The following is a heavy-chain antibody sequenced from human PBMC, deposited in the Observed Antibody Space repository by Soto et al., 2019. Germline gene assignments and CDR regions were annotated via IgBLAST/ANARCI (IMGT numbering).Heavy chain of an antibody. J-gene: IGHJ2*01. CDR3: AKRRGEGYFDL. V-gene: IGHV3-23*01. CDR1: GFTFSSYV. CDR2: IGGTSGST. D-gene: IGHD3-10*01. Sequence: EVHLLESGGGLVQPGGSLRLSCAASGFTFSSYVMSWVRQAPRKGLEWVSAIGGTSGSTYYADSVKGRFTISRDNSKNALYMEMKSLRADDTAIYFCAKRRGEGYFDLWGRGTLVTVSS.